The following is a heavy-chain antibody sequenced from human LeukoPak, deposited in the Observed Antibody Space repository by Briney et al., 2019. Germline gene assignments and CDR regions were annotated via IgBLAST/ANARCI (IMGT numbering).Heavy chain of an antibody. CDR1: GFTFSIYA. Sequence: GGSLRLSCATSGFTFSIYAMTWVRQAPGKGLEWVSTISGSGGNTYYADSVKGRFTISRDNSKNTLYLQMNRLRAEDTAVYYCAKESTVTPGNVNWFDTWGQGTLVTVSS. CDR2: ISGSGGNT. J-gene: IGHJ5*02. D-gene: IGHD4-17*01. CDR3: AKESTVTPGNVNWFDT. V-gene: IGHV3-23*01.